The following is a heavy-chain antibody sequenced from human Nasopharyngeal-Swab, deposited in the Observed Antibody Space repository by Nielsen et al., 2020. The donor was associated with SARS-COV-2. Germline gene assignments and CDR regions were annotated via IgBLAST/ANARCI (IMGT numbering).Heavy chain of an antibody. CDR3: ARGSTYYYDSSGYYYYYYGMDV. Sequence: SETLSLTCAVYGGSFSGYYWSWIRQPPGKGLEWIGEINHSGSTNYNPSLKSRVTISVDTSKNQFSLKLSSVTVADTAVYYCARGSTYYYDSSGYYYYYYGMDVWGQGTTVTVSS. CDR2: INHSGST. J-gene: IGHJ6*02. D-gene: IGHD3-22*01. V-gene: IGHV4-34*01. CDR1: GGSFSGYY.